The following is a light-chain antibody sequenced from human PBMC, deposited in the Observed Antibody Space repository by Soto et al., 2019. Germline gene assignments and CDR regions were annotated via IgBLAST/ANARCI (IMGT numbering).Light chain of an antibody. J-gene: IGLJ7*01. Sequence: QSVLTQPASVSGSPGQSITISCTGTSSDVGGYNYVSWYQQHPGKAPKLMIYEVSNRPSGVSNRFSGSKSGNTASLTISGLQAEDEADYYCSSYTSSSTLGFGGGTQLIVL. CDR2: EVS. CDR1: SSDVGGYNY. CDR3: SSYTSSSTLG. V-gene: IGLV2-14*01.